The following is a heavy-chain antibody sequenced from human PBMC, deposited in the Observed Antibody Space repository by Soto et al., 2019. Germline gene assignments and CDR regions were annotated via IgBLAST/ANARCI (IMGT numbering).Heavy chain of an antibody. V-gene: IGHV3-30*03. CDR2: ISYDGSNT. J-gene: IGHJ4*02. Sequence: QVQLVESGGGVVQPGRSLRLSCAASGFRFTTYGMHWVREGPGKGLEWVAVISYDGSNTYYADSVKGRFTISRDNSKNTLYLQMNSLRPEDTALYYCVGGQYYFDYRGQGTLVTVSS. CDR3: VGGQYYFDY. CDR1: GFRFTTYG. D-gene: IGHD3-10*01.